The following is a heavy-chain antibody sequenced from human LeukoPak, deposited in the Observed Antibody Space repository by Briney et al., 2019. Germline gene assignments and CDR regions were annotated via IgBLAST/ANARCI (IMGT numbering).Heavy chain of an antibody. J-gene: IGHJ3*02. CDR1: GFTFSTYS. CDR2: ITSDSSAM. Sequence: GGSLRLSCVASGFTFSTYSINWIRQAPGKGLEWISHITSDSSAMSYADSVKGRFTISRDNAKNSLYLHMNSRSDEDTAMYFCVRDLLWAFDIWGQGTMVTVSS. V-gene: IGHV3-48*02. CDR3: VRDLLWAFDI. D-gene: IGHD2-21*01.